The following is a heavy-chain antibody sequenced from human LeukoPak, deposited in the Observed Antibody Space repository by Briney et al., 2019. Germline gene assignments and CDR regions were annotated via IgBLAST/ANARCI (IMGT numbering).Heavy chain of an antibody. Sequence: ASVKVSCKTSGYTFTDYFIHCVRQAPGQGLEWMGRVNSNSAVAESEEKFQGRVTVTRDTSIRTVYMELFRLTSDDTAIYYCARDLSSTPHWELDYWGQGTLVTVSS. V-gene: IGHV1-2*06. CDR2: VNSNSAVA. CDR1: GYTFTDYF. CDR3: ARDLSSTPHWELDY. J-gene: IGHJ4*02. D-gene: IGHD7-27*01.